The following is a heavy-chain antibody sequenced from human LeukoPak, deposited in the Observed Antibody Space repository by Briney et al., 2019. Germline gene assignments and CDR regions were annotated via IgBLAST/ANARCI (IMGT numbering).Heavy chain of an antibody. CDR3: AGLPYYYDSSGSYREYYGMDV. Sequence: SETLSLTFTVSGGSISSYYWSWIRPPPGKGLEWIGYIYYSGSTNYNPSLKSRVTISVDTSKNQFSLKLSSVTAADTAVYYCAGLPYYYDSSGSYREYYGMDVWGQGTTVTVSS. CDR1: GGSISSYY. J-gene: IGHJ6*02. V-gene: IGHV4-59*08. D-gene: IGHD3-22*01. CDR2: IYYSGST.